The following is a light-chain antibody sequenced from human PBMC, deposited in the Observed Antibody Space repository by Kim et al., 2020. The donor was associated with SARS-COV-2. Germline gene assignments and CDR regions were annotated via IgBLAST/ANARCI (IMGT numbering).Light chain of an antibody. CDR3: SSFGGNSNFV. Sequence: GQSVTLSCTGTSSDVGGYNYVSWYQQHPGKAPKLMIYEVTKRPSGVPDRFSGSKSGNTASLTVSGLQTEDEAEYYCSSFGGNSNFVFGTGTKVTVL. CDR2: EVT. V-gene: IGLV2-8*01. J-gene: IGLJ1*01. CDR1: SSDVGGYNY.